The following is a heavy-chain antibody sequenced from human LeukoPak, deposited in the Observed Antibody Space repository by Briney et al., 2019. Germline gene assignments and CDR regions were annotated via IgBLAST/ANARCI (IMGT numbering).Heavy chain of an antibody. CDR1: GYTFTGYY. CDR2: IIPIFGTA. V-gene: IGHV1-69*06. D-gene: IGHD2-2*01. Sequence: SVKVSCKASGYTFTGYYIHWVRQAPGQGLEWMGGIIPIFGTANYAQKFQGRVTITADKSTSTAYMELRSLRSDDTAVYYCARTHCSSTSCYHLVDPWGQGTLVTVSS. J-gene: IGHJ5*02. CDR3: ARTHCSSTSCYHLVDP.